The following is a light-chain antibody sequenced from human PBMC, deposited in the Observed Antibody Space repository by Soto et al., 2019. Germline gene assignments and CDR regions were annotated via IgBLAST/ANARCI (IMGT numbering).Light chain of an antibody. CDR3: LLSYSGAFYV. J-gene: IGLJ1*01. CDR1: TGAVTSGHY. V-gene: IGLV7-46*01. Sequence: QAVVTQEPSLTVSPGGTVTLTCGSSTGAVTSGHYPYWFQQRPGQAPRTLIYNTNKKPSWTPARFSGSLLGGKAALTLSGAQPEDEADYYCLLSYSGAFYVFGTGTKLTVL. CDR2: NTN.